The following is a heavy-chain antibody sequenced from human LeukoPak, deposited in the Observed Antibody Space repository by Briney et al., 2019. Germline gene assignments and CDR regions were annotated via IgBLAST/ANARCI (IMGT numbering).Heavy chain of an antibody. CDR1: GGSFSGYY. D-gene: IGHD5-18*01. CDR3: ARDWGGSGYSYGFFDY. J-gene: IGHJ4*02. CDR2: INHSGST. Sequence: PSETLSLTCAVYGGSFSGYYWSWIRQPPGKGLEWIGEINHSGSTNYNPSLKSRVTISVDTSKDQFSLKLSSVTAADTAVYYCARDWGGSGYSYGFFDYWGQGTLVTVSS. V-gene: IGHV4-34*01.